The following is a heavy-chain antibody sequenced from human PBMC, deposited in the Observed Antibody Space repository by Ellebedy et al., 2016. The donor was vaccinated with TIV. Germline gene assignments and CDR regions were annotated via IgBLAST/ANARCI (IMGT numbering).Heavy chain of an antibody. CDR1: GFTFSSYA. CDR3: VTSAVGHSHGYYFDY. J-gene: IGHJ4*02. D-gene: IGHD3-22*01. CDR2: ISYDGSER. V-gene: IGHV3-30-3*01. Sequence: GESLRISCTVSGFTFSSYAIHWVRLAPGKGLEWLTLISYDGSERYNAGSVKGRFTISRDNSKNTVYLQMNGLTAEGTAVYYCVTSAVGHSHGYYFDYWGQGTLVTVSA.